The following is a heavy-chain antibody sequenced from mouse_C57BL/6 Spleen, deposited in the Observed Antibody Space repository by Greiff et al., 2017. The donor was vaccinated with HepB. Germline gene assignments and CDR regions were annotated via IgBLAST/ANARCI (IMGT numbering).Heavy chain of an antibody. J-gene: IGHJ2*01. V-gene: IGHV5-12*01. Sequence: EVQGVESGGGLVQPGGSLKLSCAASGFTFSDYYMYWVRQTPEKRLEWVAYISNGGGSTYYPDTVKGRFTISRDNAKNTLYLQMSRLKSEDTAMYYCARHGGYGSSYNYFDYWGQGTTLTVSS. CDR2: ISNGGGST. D-gene: IGHD1-1*01. CDR3: ARHGGYGSSYNYFDY. CDR1: GFTFSDYY.